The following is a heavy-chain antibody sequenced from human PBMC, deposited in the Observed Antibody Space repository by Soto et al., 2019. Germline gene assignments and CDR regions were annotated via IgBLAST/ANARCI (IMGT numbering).Heavy chain of an antibody. V-gene: IGHV3-21*01. J-gene: IGHJ3*02. CDR2: ISSSSSYI. CDR1: GFTFSSYS. Sequence: EVQLVESGGGLVKPGGSLRLSCAASGFTFSSYSMNWVRQAPGKGLEWVSSISSSSSYIYYADSVKGRFTISRDNAKNSLYLQMNSLRAEDTAVYYCARLDDILTGQGAGDAFDIWGQGTMVTVPS. CDR3: ARLDDILTGQGAGDAFDI. D-gene: IGHD3-9*01.